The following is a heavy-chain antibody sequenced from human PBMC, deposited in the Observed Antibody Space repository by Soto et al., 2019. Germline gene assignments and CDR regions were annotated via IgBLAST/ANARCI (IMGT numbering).Heavy chain of an antibody. V-gene: IGHV5-51*01. D-gene: IGHD2-2*01. CDR1: GYSFTSYW. CDR2: IYPGDSDT. CDR3: ARGIVVVPAAIPGWFDP. Sequence: GESLTISCKASGYSFTSYWIGWVRQMPGKGLEWMGIIYPGDSDTRYSPSFQGQVTISADKSISTAYLQWSSLKASATAMYYCARGIVVVPAAIPGWFDPCGQGTLVTVSS. J-gene: IGHJ5*02.